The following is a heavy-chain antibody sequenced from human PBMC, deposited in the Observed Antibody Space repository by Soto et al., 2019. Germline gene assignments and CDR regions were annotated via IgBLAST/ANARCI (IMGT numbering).Heavy chain of an antibody. D-gene: IGHD6-6*01. CDR2: IYPGDSDT. Sequence: GESLKISCKGSGYSFTSYWIGWVRQMPGKGLEWMGIIYPGDSDTRYSQSFQGQVTIPADKSISTAYLRWSSLKASDTAMYYGASHSGPSEYSSSYYYYYGMDVWGQGTTVTVSS. CDR3: ASHSGPSEYSSSYYYYYGMDV. J-gene: IGHJ6*02. V-gene: IGHV5-51*01. CDR1: GYSFTSYW.